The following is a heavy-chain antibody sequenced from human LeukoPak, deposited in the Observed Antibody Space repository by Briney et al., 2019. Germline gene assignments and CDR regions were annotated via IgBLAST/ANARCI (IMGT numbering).Heavy chain of an antibody. CDR3: ARSRYCSSTSCYTAPDY. Sequence: GGSLRLSCAASGFTFSSYGMHWVRQAPGKGLEWVAVISYDGSNKYYADSVKGRFTISRDNSKNTLYLQMNSLRAEDTAVYYCARSRYCSSTSCYTAPDYWGQGTLVTVSS. CDR2: ISYDGSNK. J-gene: IGHJ4*02. D-gene: IGHD2-2*02. V-gene: IGHV3-30*03. CDR1: GFTFSSYG.